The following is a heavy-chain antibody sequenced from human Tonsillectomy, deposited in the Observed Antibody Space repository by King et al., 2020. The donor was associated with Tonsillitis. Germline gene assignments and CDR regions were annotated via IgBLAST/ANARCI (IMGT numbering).Heavy chain of an antibody. CDR1: GFSISGSA. J-gene: IGHJ4*02. Sequence: VQLVESGGGLVQPGGSLKLSCAASGFSISGSAMHWVRQASGKGLEWVGRIRRKADSYATADAASVKGRFTIYRDDSKNTAYLQMISLKTEDTAVYYCTTWVGVQQLNYWGQGTLVTVSS. CDR2: IRRKADSYAT. V-gene: IGHV3-73*02. CDR3: TTWVGVQQLNY. D-gene: IGHD6-13*01.